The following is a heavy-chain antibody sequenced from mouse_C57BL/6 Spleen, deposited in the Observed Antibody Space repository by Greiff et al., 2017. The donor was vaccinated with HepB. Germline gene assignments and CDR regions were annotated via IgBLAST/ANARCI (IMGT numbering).Heavy chain of an antibody. CDR2: INPNYGTT. CDR1: GYSFTDYN. CDR3: ASPITTVVARYAMDY. D-gene: IGHD1-1*01. Sequence: VQLQQSGPELVKPGASVKISCKASGYSFTDYNMNWVKQSNGKSLEWIGVINPNYGTTSYNQKFKGKATLTVDQSSSTAYMQLNSLTSEDSAVYYCASPITTVVARYAMDYWGQGTSVTVSS. J-gene: IGHJ4*01. V-gene: IGHV1-39*01.